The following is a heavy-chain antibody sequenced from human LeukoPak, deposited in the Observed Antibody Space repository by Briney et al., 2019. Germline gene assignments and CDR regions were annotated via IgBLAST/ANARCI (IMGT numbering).Heavy chain of an antibody. Sequence: PGGSLRLSCAASGSTFGDCSMYWIRQAPGKGPEWVSYISRSSSTKYADSVKGRFTISRDNAQNSLYLQMNSLRFEDTAVYYCVRDVIRGGQGTLVTVSS. CDR1: GSTFGDCS. J-gene: IGHJ4*02. D-gene: IGHD3-16*02. CDR3: VRDVIR. V-gene: IGHV3-11*05. CDR2: ISRSSST.